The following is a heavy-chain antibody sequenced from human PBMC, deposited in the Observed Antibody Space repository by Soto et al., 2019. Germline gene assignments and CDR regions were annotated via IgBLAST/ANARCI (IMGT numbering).Heavy chain of an antibody. V-gene: IGHV4-39*01. D-gene: IGHD6-13*01. J-gene: IGHJ5*02. Sequence: SETLSLTCTVSGGSISSSSYYWGWIRQPPGKGLEWIGSIYYSGSTYYNPSLKSRVTISVDTSKNQFSLKLSSVTAADTAVYYCARSGPVAAAGMGGIWFDPWGQGTLVTVSS. CDR3: ARSGPVAAAGMGGIWFDP. CDR1: GGSISSSSYY. CDR2: IYYSGST.